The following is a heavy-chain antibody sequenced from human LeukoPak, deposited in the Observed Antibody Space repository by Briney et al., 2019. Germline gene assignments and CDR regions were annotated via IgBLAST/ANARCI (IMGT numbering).Heavy chain of an antibody. CDR3: ARGPNTYCGGDCYLEYFQH. J-gene: IGHJ1*01. V-gene: IGHV1-46*01. CDR1: GYTFTSYY. Sequence: ASVKVSCKASGYTFTSYYMHWVRQGPGQRLEWMGIINPSGGSTSYAQKFQGRVTMTRDTSTSTVYMELSSLRSEDTAVYYCARGPNTYCGGDCYLEYFQHWGQGTLVTVSS. D-gene: IGHD2-21*02. CDR2: INPSGGST.